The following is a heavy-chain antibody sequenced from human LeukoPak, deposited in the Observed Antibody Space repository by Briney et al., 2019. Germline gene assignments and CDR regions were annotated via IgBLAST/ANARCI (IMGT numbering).Heavy chain of an antibody. CDR2: INQDGSER. V-gene: IGHV3-7*01. D-gene: IGHD3-22*01. CDR1: GFTFTNHW. CDR3: AKDGGGYYPSYYYYMDV. J-gene: IGHJ6*03. Sequence: GGSLRLSCATSGFTFTNHWMSWVRQAPGKGLEWVANINQDGSERNYVDSVKGRFTISRDNSKNTLYLQMNSLRAEDTAVYYCAKDGGGYYPSYYYYMDVWGKGTTVTISS.